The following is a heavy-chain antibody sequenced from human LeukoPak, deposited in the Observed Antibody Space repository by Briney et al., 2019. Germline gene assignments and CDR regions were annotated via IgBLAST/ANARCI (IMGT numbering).Heavy chain of an antibody. CDR3: ARDSWGPELWYFDL. V-gene: IGHV4-61*02. CDR2: IYTSGST. Sequence: PSQTLSLTCTVSGGSISSGSYYWSWIRQPAGKGLEWIGRIYTSGSTNYNPSLKSRVTISVDTSKYQFSLKLSSVTAADTAVYYCARDSWGPELWYFDLWGRGTLVTVSS. D-gene: IGHD3-16*01. J-gene: IGHJ2*01. CDR1: GGSISSGSYY.